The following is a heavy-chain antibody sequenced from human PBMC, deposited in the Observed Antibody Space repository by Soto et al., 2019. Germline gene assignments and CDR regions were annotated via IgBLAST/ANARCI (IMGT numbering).Heavy chain of an antibody. CDR1: GGSISSYY. V-gene: IGHV4-59*01. CDR2: ISYTGST. J-gene: IGHJ6*02. CDR3: ARDSSGRNYFYYGVDV. D-gene: IGHD6-19*01. Sequence: SETLSLTCTVSGGSISSYYWSWIRQPPGKELECIGYISYTGSTNYNPSLKSRVTISIDTSKNQFSLRLSSVTAADTAVYYCARDSSGRNYFYYGVDVWGQGTTVTVSS.